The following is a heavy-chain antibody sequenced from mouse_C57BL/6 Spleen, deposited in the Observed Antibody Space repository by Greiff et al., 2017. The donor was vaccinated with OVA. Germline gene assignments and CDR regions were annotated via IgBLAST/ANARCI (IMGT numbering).Heavy chain of an antibody. V-gene: IGHV1-66*01. CDR2: IYPGSGNT. J-gene: IGHJ4*01. Sequence: QVQLQQSGPELVKPGASVKISCKASGYSFTSYYIHWVKQRPGQGLEWIGWIYPGSGNTKYNEKFEGKATLTADTSSSTAYMQLSSLTSEDSAVYYCARGLYYGSSYAMDYWGQGTSVTVSS. D-gene: IGHD1-1*01. CDR3: ARGLYYGSSYAMDY. CDR1: GYSFTSYY.